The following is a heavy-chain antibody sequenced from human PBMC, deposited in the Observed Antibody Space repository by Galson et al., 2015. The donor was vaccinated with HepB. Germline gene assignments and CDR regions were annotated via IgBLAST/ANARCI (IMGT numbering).Heavy chain of an antibody. V-gene: IGHV1-69*13. D-gene: IGHD3-3*01. Sequence: SVKVSCKASGGTFSSYAISWVRQAPGQGLEWMGGIIPIFGTANYAQKFQGRVTITADESTSTAYMELSSLRSEDTAVYYCARARSYDFWSGCWFDPWGQGTLVTVSS. J-gene: IGHJ5*02. CDR3: ARARSYDFWSGCWFDP. CDR2: IIPIFGTA. CDR1: GGTFSSYA.